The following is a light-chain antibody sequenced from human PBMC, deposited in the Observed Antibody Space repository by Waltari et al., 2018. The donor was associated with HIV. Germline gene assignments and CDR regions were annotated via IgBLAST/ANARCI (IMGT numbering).Light chain of an antibody. CDR1: RSVGRS. J-gene: IGKJ1*01. V-gene: IGKV3-15*01. CDR3: QQYSTWPLT. CDR2: GAS. Sequence: EVVMTQYPATLSESPGKIANLSCRASRSVGRSLAWYQQKPGRSPRLLIYGASSRASDVPPTFSGSGAGTDFSLSISSLRSDDVGIYYCQQYSTWPLTFGRGTTVEIK.